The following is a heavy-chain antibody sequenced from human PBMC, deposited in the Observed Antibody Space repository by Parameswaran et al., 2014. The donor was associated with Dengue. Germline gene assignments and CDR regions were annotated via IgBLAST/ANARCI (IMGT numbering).Heavy chain of an antibody. J-gene: IGHJ4*02. D-gene: IGHD4-17*01. Sequence: WIRQPPGKGLEWIGYIYYSGSTNYNPSLKSRVTISVDTSKNQFSLKLSSVTAADTAVYYCARSYYYGDPRVFDYWGQGTLVTVSS. V-gene: IGHV4-59*01. CDR3: ARSYYYGDPRVFDY. CDR2: IYYSGST.